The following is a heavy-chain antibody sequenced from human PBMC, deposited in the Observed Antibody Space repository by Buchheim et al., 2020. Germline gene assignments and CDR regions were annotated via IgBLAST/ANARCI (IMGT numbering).Heavy chain of an antibody. CDR2: IYASGTT. CDR1: GDSISVYY. V-gene: IGHV4-4*07. J-gene: IGHJ4*02. CDR3: ARGSGIFDSTGHQDYYFTH. D-gene: IGHD2/OR15-2a*01. Sequence: QVQLQESGPGLVKPSETLSLTCSISGDSISVYYWSWIRQPAGKGLEWIGRIYASGTTSYNPSLKSRVTMSVDTSKNQFSLKVYSVTAADTAVYYCARGSGIFDSTGHQDYYFTHWGQGTL.